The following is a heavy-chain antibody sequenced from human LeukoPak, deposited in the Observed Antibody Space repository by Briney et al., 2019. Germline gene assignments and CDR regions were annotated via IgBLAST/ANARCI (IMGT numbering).Heavy chain of an antibody. Sequence: RGESLKISCKASGYSFTSYWICWGRQMPGKGLEWLGNFYPYDSDARYSPSFQGQVSISADTSITTAYLQWSSLKASDTAIYYCAIARWNAVNGLDSFDIWGQGTMVTVSS. CDR2: FYPYDSDA. V-gene: IGHV5-51*01. CDR3: AIARWNAVNGLDSFDI. CDR1: GYSFTSYW. J-gene: IGHJ3*02. D-gene: IGHD2-8*01.